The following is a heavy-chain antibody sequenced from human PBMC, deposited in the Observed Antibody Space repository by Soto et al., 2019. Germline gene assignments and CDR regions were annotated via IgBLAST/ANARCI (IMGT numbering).Heavy chain of an antibody. Sequence: QLQLQESGPGLVKPSETLSLTCTVSGGSISSSSYYWGWIRQPPGKGLEWIGSIYYSGSTYYNPSPKSRVNTSGDTSKYQFSLQLSSVTAADTAVYYCARPWGYFDLWGRGTLVTVSS. J-gene: IGHJ2*01. CDR1: GGSISSSSYY. CDR3: ARPWGYFDL. D-gene: IGHD7-27*01. V-gene: IGHV4-39*01. CDR2: IYYSGST.